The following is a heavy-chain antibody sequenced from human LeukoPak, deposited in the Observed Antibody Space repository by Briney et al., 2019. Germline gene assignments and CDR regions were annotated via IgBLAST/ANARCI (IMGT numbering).Heavy chain of an antibody. CDR3: ARGTILWFGEGNWFDP. CDR1: GGSIDTYY. CDR2: IYYSGST. V-gene: IGHV4-59*12. Sequence: SETLSLTCTVSGGSIDTYYWNWIRQPPGKGLEWIGYIYYSGSTYYSPSLKSRVTISVDTSKNQFSLKLSSVTAADTAVYYCARGTILWFGEGNWFDPWGQGTLVTVSS. D-gene: IGHD3-10*01. J-gene: IGHJ5*02.